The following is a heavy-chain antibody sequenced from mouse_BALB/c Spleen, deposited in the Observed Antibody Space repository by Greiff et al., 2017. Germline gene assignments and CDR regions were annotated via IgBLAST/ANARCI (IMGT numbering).Heavy chain of an antibody. CDR1: GFTFSDYY. CDR3: AREGNGSVAMDY. J-gene: IGHJ4*01. V-gene: IGHV5-4*02. D-gene: IGHD1-1*02. CDR2: ISDGGSYT. Sequence: EVQRVESGAGLVKPGGSLKLSCAASGFTFSDYYMYWVRQTPEKRLEWVATISDGGSYTYYPDSVKGRFTISRDNAKNNLYLQMSSLKSEDTAMYYCAREGNGSVAMDYWGQGTSVTVSS.